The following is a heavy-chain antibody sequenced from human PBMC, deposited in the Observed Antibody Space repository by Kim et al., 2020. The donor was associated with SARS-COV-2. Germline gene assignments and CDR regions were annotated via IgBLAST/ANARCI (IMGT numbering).Heavy chain of an antibody. CDR2: ISASASSM. Sequence: GGSLRLSCVASGFSFRSFSMNWVRQAPGKGLDWVASISASASSMHYAGSVKGRFTISRDNAKNSLYLQMNNLTAVDTAVYFCAGDYHGSGTPGVWGQEPWSPSPQ. D-gene: IGHD3-10*01. J-gene: IGHJ4*01. CDR1: GFSFRSFS. CDR3: AGDYHGSGTPGV. V-gene: IGHV3-21*01.